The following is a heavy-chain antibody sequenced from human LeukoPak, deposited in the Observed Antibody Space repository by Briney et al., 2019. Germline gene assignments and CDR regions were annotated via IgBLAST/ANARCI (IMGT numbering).Heavy chain of an antibody. CDR1: GFTFSSYA. J-gene: IGHJ4*02. Sequence: GGSLRLSCAASGFTFSSYAMSWVRQAPGKGLEWVSAISGSGIHYADSVKGRFTISRDNAENTLYLQMNSLRDKDTAVYYCASPHSGYGWGQGTLVTVSS. D-gene: IGHD5-12*01. CDR3: ASPHSGYG. V-gene: IGHV3-23*01. CDR2: ISGSGI.